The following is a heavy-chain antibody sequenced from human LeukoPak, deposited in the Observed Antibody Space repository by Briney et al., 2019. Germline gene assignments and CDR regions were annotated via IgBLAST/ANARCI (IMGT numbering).Heavy chain of an antibody. V-gene: IGHV3-66*01. D-gene: IGHD3-22*01. J-gene: IGHJ4*02. Sequence: QAGGSLRLSCAASGFTVSSNYMSWVRQAPGKGLEWVSVIYSGGSTYYADSVKGRFTISRDNSKNTLYLQMNSLRAEDTAVYYCAVERRDYYYDSSGSFDYWGQGTLVTVSS. CDR1: GFTVSSNY. CDR3: AVERRDYYYDSSGSFDY. CDR2: IYSGGST.